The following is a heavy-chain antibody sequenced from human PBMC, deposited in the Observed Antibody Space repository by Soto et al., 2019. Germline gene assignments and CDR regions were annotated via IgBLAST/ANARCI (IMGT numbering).Heavy chain of an antibody. D-gene: IGHD2-2*01. Sequence: EASVKVSCKASRYTFTSYDIFWVRQSPGQGLEWMGWIKTDSGDTHYPQNFQGRVTLTRDTSITTAYMELNNLVSDDTAVYYCARRSSTYLNEVIFDPWGQGTLVTVSS. J-gene: IGHJ5*02. V-gene: IGHV1-2*02. CDR3: ARRSSTYLNEVIFDP. CDR1: RYTFTSYD. CDR2: IKTDSGDT.